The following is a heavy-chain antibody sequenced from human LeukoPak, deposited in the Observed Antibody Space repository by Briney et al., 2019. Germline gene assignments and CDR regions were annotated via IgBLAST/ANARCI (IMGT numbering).Heavy chain of an antibody. V-gene: IGHV3-53*01. CDR3: ARRAGEYSHPYDY. J-gene: IGHJ4*02. CDR1: GFPVSINS. CDR2: IYSGGNT. Sequence: GGSLRLSCTVSGFPVSINSMSWVRQAPGKGLEWVSFIYSGGNTHYSDSVKGRFTISRDSSKNTLYLQMNSLRAEDTAVYYCARRAGEYSHPYDYWGQGTLVAVSS. D-gene: IGHD4-17*01.